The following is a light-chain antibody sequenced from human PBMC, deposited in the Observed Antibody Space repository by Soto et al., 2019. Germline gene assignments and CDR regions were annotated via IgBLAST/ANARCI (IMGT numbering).Light chain of an antibody. J-gene: IGLJ1*01. Sequence: SALAQHSSVAVSPAQSLTLSCTGRRSDVGGYNYVSWYQQHPGKAPKLMIYGVTNRPSGVSNRFSGSKSGNTASLTISGLQAEDEADYYCISYTSSTTYVFGTGTKVTVL. CDR3: ISYTSSTTYV. V-gene: IGLV2-14*01. CDR1: RSDVGGYNY. CDR2: GVT.